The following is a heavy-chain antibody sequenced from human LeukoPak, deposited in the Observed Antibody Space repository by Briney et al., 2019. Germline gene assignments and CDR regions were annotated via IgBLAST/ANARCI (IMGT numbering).Heavy chain of an antibody. CDR1: GYTFTSYA. J-gene: IGHJ5*02. CDR3: ARDLLEYSSAYDQNWFDP. Sequence: SVKVSCKASGYTFTSYAMHWVRQDPGQGLEWMGGIIPIFGTANYAQKFQGRVTITADESTSTAYMELSSLRSEDTAVYYCARDLLEYSSAYDQNWFDPWGQGTLVTVSS. D-gene: IGHD6-6*01. V-gene: IGHV1-69*13. CDR2: IIPIFGTA.